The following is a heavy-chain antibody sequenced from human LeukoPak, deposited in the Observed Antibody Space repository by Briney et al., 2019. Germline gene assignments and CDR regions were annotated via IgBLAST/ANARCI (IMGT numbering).Heavy chain of an antibody. V-gene: IGHV3-30*18. J-gene: IGHJ4*02. CDR1: GFTFSNYG. D-gene: IGHD6-13*01. CDR3: AKDNVAAAGRYFDY. Sequence: GRSLRLSCAASGFTFSNYGMHWVRQAPGKGLEWVALISYDGSNKYFADSVKGRFTISRGNSKNTLYLQMHSLRAEDTAVYYCAKDNVAAAGRYFDYWGQGTLVTVSS. CDR2: ISYDGSNK.